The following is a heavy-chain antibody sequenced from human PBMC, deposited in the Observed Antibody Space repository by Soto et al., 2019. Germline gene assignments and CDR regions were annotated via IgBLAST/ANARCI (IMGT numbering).Heavy chain of an antibody. J-gene: IGHJ4*02. Sequence: QVQLVQSGAEVKKPGASVKVSCKASGYTFTNYGITWVRQAPGQGLEWMGWMSAHNGNTNYAQKLQGRVTMTTDTSTSTTYMEQRSLRSDDRAMYYCARAPILDYYDNSNLDYWGQGTLVTVSS. D-gene: IGHD3-22*01. CDR2: MSAHNGNT. CDR1: GYTFTNYG. CDR3: ARAPILDYYDNSNLDY. V-gene: IGHV1-18*01.